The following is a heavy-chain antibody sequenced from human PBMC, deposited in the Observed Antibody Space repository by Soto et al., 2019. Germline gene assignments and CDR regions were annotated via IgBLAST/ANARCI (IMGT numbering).Heavy chain of an antibody. D-gene: IGHD2-21*01. Sequence: SETLSLTYTVSGGSISSYYWSWIRQPPGKGLEWIGYIYYSGSTNYNPSLKSRVTISVDTSKNQFSLKLSSVTAADTAVYYCARRWGGTFDYWGQGTLVTVS. CDR2: IYYSGST. CDR3: ARRWGGTFDY. V-gene: IGHV4-59*01. J-gene: IGHJ4*02. CDR1: GGSISSYY.